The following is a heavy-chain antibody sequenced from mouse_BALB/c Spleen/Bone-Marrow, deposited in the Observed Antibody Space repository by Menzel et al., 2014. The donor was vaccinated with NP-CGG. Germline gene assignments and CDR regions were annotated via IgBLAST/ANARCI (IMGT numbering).Heavy chain of an antibody. CDR1: GYTFSSYW. D-gene: IGHD1-1*01. CDR2: ILPGSGST. V-gene: IGHV1-9*01. J-gene: IGHJ2*01. CDR3: ARLNYYGSLDY. Sequence: QVQLKHSGAELMKPGASVKISCKATGYTFSSYWIGWVKQRPGHGLEWIGEILPGSGSTNYNEKFKGKATFTADTSSNTAYMQLSSLTSEDSAVYYCARLNYYGSLDYWGQGTTLTVSS.